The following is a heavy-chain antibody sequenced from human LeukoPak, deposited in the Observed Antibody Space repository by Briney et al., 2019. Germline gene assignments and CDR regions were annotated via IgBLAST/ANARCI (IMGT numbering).Heavy chain of an antibody. CDR1: GYTFTGYY. Sequence: ASVKVSCKASGYTFTGYYMHCVRQAPGQALEWMGWINPNSGGTNYAQKFQGRVTMTRDTSISAAYMELSRLKSDDTAVYYCAKISGFYGNYYFDYWGQGTLVTVSS. V-gene: IGHV1-2*02. D-gene: IGHD2/OR15-2a*01. J-gene: IGHJ4*02. CDR2: INPNSGGT. CDR3: AKISGFYGNYYFDY.